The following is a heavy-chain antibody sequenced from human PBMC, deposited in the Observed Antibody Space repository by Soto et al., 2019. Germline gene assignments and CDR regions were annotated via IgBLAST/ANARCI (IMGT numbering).Heavy chain of an antibody. CDR3: ARHRGLGDYSSSWYDFDY. CDR1: GYSFTSYW. V-gene: IGHV5-51*01. Sequence: PGESLKISCKGSGYSFTSYWIGWVRQMPGKGLGWMGIIYPGDSDTRYSPSFQGQVTISADKSISTAYLQWSSLKASDTAMYYCARHRGLGDYSSSWYDFDYWGQGTLVTVSS. CDR2: IYPGDSDT. D-gene: IGHD6-13*01. J-gene: IGHJ4*02.